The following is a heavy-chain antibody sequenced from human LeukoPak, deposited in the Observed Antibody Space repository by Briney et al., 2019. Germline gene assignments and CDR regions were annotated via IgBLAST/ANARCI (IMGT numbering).Heavy chain of an antibody. J-gene: IGHJ6*03. V-gene: IGHV3-30*02. CDR1: GFTFSSYG. D-gene: IGHD2-15*01. Sequence: GGSLRLSCAASGFTFSSYGMHWVRQAPGKGLEWVAFIRYDGSNKYYADSVKGRFTISRDNSKNTLYLQMNSLRAEDTAVYYCAKVGGYCSGGSCYSRGLHYMDVWGKGTTVTVSS. CDR2: IRYDGSNK. CDR3: AKVGGYCSGGSCYSRGLHYMDV.